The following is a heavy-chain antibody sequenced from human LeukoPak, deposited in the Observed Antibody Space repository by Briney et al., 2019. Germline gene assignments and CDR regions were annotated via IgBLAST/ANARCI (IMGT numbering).Heavy chain of an antibody. J-gene: IGHJ6*02. CDR3: AREKGSTSSLYSMDV. CDR1: GFTVSSNY. V-gene: IGHV3-53*01. Sequence: GGSLRLSCAASGFTVSSNYMSWVRQAPGKGLEWVSVIYSGGSTYYADSVKGRFTISRDNSKNTLYLQMNSLRAEDTAVYYCAREKGSTSSLYSMDVWGQGTTVTVSS. CDR2: IYSGGST. D-gene: IGHD2-2*01.